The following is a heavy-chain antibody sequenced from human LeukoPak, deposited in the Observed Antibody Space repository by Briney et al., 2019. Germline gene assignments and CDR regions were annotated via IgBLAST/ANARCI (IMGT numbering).Heavy chain of an antibody. D-gene: IGHD3-10*01. CDR2: IYYSGST. V-gene: IGHV4-31*03. Sequence: PSQTLSLTCTVSSGSISSGGYYWSWIRQHPGKGLEWSGYIYYSGSTYYNPSLKSRVTISVDTSKNQFSLKLSSVTAADTAVYYCARDRGFGDRITYGMDVWGQGTTVTVSS. CDR1: SGSISSGGYY. CDR3: ARDRGFGDRITYGMDV. J-gene: IGHJ6*02.